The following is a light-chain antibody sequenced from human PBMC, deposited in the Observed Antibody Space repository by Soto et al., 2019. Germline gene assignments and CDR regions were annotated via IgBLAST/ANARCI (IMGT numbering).Light chain of an antibody. J-gene: IGKJ1*01. CDR2: DAS. Sequence: DLQMTPSPSTPSASVGDRVTITFRASQSISSWLAWYQQKPGKAPKLLIYDASSLESGVPSRFSGSGSGTDFTLTISSLQPEDVATYYCQKYDGAPKTFGQGTKVDI. CDR3: QKYDGAPKT. CDR1: QSISSW. V-gene: IGKV1-5*01.